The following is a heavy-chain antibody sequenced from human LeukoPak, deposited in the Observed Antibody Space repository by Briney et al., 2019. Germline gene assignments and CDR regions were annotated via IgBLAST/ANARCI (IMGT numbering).Heavy chain of an antibody. CDR3: ARDRDCSTTSCYDGHFDY. J-gene: IGHJ4*02. CDR2: ISRSGSTI. D-gene: IGHD2-2*01. Sequence: GGSLRLSCVASGFTFSSYEMNWVRQAPGKGLEWVSYISRSGSTIYYADSVKGRFTISRDNAKKSLSLQMNSLRAEDTAVYYCARDRDCSTTSCYDGHFDYWGQGTLVTVSS. CDR1: GFTFSSYE. V-gene: IGHV3-48*03.